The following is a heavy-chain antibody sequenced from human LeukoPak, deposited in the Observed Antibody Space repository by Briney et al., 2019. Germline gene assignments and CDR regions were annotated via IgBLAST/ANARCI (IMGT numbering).Heavy chain of an antibody. D-gene: IGHD5-12*01. CDR2: ISYDGSNK. V-gene: IGHV3-30*04. CDR1: GFTFSSYA. J-gene: IGHJ4*02. Sequence: GGSLRLSCAASGFTFSSYAMHWVRQAPGKGLEWVAVISYDGSNKYYADSVKGRFTISRDNSKNTLYLQINSLRAEDTAVYYCAKRTYSGNEFDYWGQGTLVTVSS. CDR3: AKRTYSGNEFDY.